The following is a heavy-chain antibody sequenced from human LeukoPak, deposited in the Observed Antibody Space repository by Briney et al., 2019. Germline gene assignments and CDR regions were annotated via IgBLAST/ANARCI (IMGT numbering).Heavy chain of an antibody. Sequence: GRSQRLSCAASGFTFSSYAMHWVRQAPGKGLEWVAVISYDGTNKYYADSVKGRFTISRDNSKNTLYLQMHSLRAEDTAVYYCARARGYYDSGSSNWFDPWGQGTLVTVSS. D-gene: IGHD3-10*01. V-gene: IGHV3-30*04. J-gene: IGHJ5*02. CDR3: ARARGYYDSGSSNWFDP. CDR1: GFTFSSYA. CDR2: ISYDGTNK.